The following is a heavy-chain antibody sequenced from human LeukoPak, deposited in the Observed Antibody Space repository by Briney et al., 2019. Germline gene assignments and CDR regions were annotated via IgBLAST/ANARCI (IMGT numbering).Heavy chain of an antibody. CDR1: GGSFSGYY. J-gene: IGHJ4*02. Sequence: SETQSLTCAVYGGSFSGYYWSWIRQPPGKGLEWIGEINHSGSANYNPSLKSRVTISVDTSKNQFSLKLSSVTAADTAVYYCASRRGYSYGRTLDYWGQGTLVTVSS. V-gene: IGHV4-34*01. D-gene: IGHD5-18*01. CDR3: ASRRGYSYGRTLDY. CDR2: INHSGSA.